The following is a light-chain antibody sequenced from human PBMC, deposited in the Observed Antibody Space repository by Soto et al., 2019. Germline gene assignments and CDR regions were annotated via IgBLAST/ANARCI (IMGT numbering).Light chain of an antibody. Sequence: VHLTQSPPTLSAAVGDKVTTICRASQVVSIWWAWYQAKPGKAPNFLIYKASTLKSGLPSRFSGSGSGTDFTLTISSLQTDDFPTYYCQQYRSSSWTFGQATKVQI. CDR3: QQYRSSSWT. J-gene: IGKJ1*01. V-gene: IGKV1-5*03. CDR1: QVVSIW. CDR2: KAS.